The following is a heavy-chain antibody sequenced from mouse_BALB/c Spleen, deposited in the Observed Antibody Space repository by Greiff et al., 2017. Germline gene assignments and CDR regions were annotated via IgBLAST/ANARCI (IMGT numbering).Heavy chain of an antibody. Sequence: EVQGVESGGGLVQPGGSRKLSCAASGFTFSSFGMHWVRQAPEKGLEWVAYISSGSSTIYYADTVKGRFTISRDNPKNTLFLQMTSLRSEDTAMYYCARWLLGFAYWGQGTLVTVSA. CDR2: ISSGSSTI. CDR3: ARWLLGFAY. J-gene: IGHJ3*01. CDR1: GFTFSSFG. V-gene: IGHV5-17*02. D-gene: IGHD2-3*01.